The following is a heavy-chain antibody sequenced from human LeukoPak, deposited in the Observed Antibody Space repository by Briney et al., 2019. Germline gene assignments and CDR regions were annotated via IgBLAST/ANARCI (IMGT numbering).Heavy chain of an antibody. CDR2: IYYSGST. Sequence: PSETLSLTCTVSGGSISSSSYYWGWIRQPPGKGLEWIGSIYYSGSTYYNPSLKSRVTISVDTSKNKFSLKLNPVTAADTAVYYCARPAYRGSYYDAFDIWGQGTMVTVSS. CDR1: GGSISSSSYY. CDR3: ARPAYRGSYYDAFDI. D-gene: IGHD1-26*01. J-gene: IGHJ3*02. V-gene: IGHV4-39*01.